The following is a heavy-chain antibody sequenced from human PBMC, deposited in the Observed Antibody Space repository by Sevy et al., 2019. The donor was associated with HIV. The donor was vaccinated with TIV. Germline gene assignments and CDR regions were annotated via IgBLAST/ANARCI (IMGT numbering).Heavy chain of an antibody. Sequence: GESLKISCRGSGDIFPTYWIGWVRQKPGKGLEWMGIIYPGDSDAKYCPSFQGQVIISVDNSISTAYLQWSSLKASDTAIYYCARLIKDCSGDTCYTRHGFDIWGQGTMVTVS. CDR3: ARLIKDCSGDTCYTRHGFDI. CDR1: GDIFPTYW. V-gene: IGHV5-51*01. D-gene: IGHD2-2*02. CDR2: IYPGDSDA. J-gene: IGHJ3*02.